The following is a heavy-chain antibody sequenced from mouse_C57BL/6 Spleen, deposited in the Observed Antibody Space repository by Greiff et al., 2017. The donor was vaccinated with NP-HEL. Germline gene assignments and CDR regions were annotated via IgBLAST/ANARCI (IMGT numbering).Heavy chain of an antibody. CDR1: GHTVPLTC. D-gene: IGHD3-3*01. CDR2: IHPTRGST. V-gene: IGHV1-64*01. J-gene: IGHJ2*01. Sequence: VQLQQPGAELVNPGASVKLSCKASGHTVPLTCLHFLPPIPLQVLEFILMIHPTRGSTNYNEKFKSKATLTVDKSSSTAYMQLSSLTSEDSAVYYCARWGGRDYWGQGTTLTVSS. CDR3: ARWGGRDY.